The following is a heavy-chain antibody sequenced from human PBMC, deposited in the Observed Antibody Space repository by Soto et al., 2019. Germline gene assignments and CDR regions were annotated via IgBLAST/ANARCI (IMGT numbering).Heavy chain of an antibody. J-gene: IGHJ3*01. D-gene: IGHD4-17*01. CDR3: AGDLRGHYGP. Sequence: GGSLRLSCEGSGFNFINFNMIWVRQAPGKGLEWVSSVSGSSSYIYYADSVKGRFTVSRDNANNLVFLQMNGLRPEDTAMYYCAGDLRGHYGPWGQGTMVTVSS. CDR1: GFNFINFN. V-gene: IGHV3-21*06. CDR2: VSGSSSYI.